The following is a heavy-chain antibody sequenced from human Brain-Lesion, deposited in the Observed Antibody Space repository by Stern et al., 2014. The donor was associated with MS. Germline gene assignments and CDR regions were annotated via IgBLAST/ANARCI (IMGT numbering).Heavy chain of an antibody. J-gene: IGHJ4*02. CDR2: ITWDGGST. D-gene: IGHD2-21*01. CDR1: GFTFDDYA. CDR3: AGGLGF. Sequence: EVHLVESGGVVVQPGGSLRLSCAASGFTFDDYAMHWVRKAPGKGLEWVSLITWDGGSTSYTDSVKGRFSISRDNRKSFLYLQMNSLRPEDTALYYCAGGLGFWGRGTLVTVSS. V-gene: IGHV3-43D*03.